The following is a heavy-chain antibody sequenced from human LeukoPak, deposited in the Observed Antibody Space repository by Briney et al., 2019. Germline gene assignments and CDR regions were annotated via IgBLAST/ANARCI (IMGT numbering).Heavy chain of an antibody. V-gene: IGHV3-30*04. CDR1: GFTFSSYA. CDR2: ISYDGSNK. D-gene: IGHD5-24*01. CDR3: ARDERWLQLRVSSYYFDY. Sequence: PGGSLRLSCAASGFTFSSYAMHWVRQAPGKGLEWVAVISYDGSNKYYADSVKGRFTISRDNSKNTLYLQMNSLRAEDTAVYYCARDERWLQLRVSSYYFDYWGQGTLVTVSS. J-gene: IGHJ4*02.